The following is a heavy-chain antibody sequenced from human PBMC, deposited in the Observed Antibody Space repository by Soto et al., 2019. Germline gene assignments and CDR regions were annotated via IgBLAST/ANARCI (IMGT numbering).Heavy chain of an antibody. CDR3: APLSVSLSGPYGIHV. D-gene: IGHD2-15*01. V-gene: IGHV4-39*01. Sequence: SETLSLNCSVSGYSFTSSDYYWAWILQPPGKGLEWIGSIFYSGLTYYNPSLKSRVTLSVDTSKNQFSVRLNSVTAADTAVYYCAPLSVSLSGPYGIHVWGQGTTVTVSS. CDR1: GYSFTSSDYY. CDR2: IFYSGLT. J-gene: IGHJ6*02.